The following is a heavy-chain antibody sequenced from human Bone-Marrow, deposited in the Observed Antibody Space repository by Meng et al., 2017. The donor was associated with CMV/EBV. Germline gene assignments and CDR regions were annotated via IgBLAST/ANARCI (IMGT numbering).Heavy chain of an antibody. J-gene: IGHJ4*02. CDR3: ARGTARGGENFDY. CDR1: GYTFTGYY. CDR2: INPNSGGT. D-gene: IGHD4-23*01. Sequence: GQLVQPGAEGKKPGASVKVSCKASGYTFTGYYMHWVRQAPGQGLEWMGWINPNSGGTNYAQKFQGRVTMTRDTSISTAYMELSRLRSDDTAVYYCARGTARGGENFDYWGQGTLVTVSS. V-gene: IGHV1-2*02.